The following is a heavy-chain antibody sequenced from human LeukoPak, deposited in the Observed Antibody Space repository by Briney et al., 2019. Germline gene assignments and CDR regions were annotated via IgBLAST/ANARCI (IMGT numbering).Heavy chain of an antibody. Sequence: GGSLRLSCAASGFTFSSYGMHWVRQAPGKGLEWVAFIRYDGSNKYYADSVKGRFTISRDNSKNTLYLQMNSLRAEDTAVYYCAKDWERYCSGGSCYSPASTDRSMDVWGKGTTVTISS. V-gene: IGHV3-30*02. CDR1: GFTFSSYG. J-gene: IGHJ6*03. D-gene: IGHD2-15*01. CDR2: IRYDGSNK. CDR3: AKDWERYCSGGSCYSPASTDRSMDV.